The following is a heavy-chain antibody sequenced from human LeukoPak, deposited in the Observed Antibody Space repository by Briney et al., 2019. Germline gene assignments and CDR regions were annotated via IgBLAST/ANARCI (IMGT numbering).Heavy chain of an antibody. Sequence: GGSLRLSCEASGFIFNDYDMSWVRQAPGKGLEWVSGISWDGGSTAYADSVKGRLTISRDNAKNSLYLQMNGLTAEDTAFYFCTRDVVAVAALDFWGQGTRVTVSS. J-gene: IGHJ4*02. D-gene: IGHD2-15*01. CDR1: GFIFNDYD. V-gene: IGHV3-20*04. CDR3: TRDVVAVAALDF. CDR2: ISWDGGST.